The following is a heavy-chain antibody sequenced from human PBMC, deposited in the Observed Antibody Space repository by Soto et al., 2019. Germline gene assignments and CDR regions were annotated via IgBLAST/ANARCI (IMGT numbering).Heavy chain of an antibody. CDR2: ISSSSSYI. CDR3: ARGGPIAAVGDF. J-gene: IGHJ4*02. Sequence: VGSLRLSCAASGFTFSSYSMNWVRQAPGKGLEWVSSISSSSSYIYYADSVKGRFTISRDNAKNSLYLQMNSLRAEDTAVYYCARGGPIAAVGDFWAQGTLVTVSS. D-gene: IGHD6-13*01. V-gene: IGHV3-21*01. CDR1: GFTFSSYS.